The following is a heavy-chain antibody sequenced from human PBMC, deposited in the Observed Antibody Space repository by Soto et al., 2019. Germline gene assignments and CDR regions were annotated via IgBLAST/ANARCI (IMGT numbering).Heavy chain of an antibody. Sequence: QVQLVQSGAEVKKPGSSVKVSCKASGGTFSSYAISWVRQAPGQGLEWMGGIIPIFGTANYAQKFQGRVTITADESTIPAYMDLSSLRSEDTPVYYCASDKMATILGERYFDYRGQGTLVTVSS. CDR1: GGTFSSYA. J-gene: IGHJ4*02. D-gene: IGHD3-3*01. V-gene: IGHV1-69*12. CDR2: IIPIFGTA. CDR3: ASDKMATILGERYFDY.